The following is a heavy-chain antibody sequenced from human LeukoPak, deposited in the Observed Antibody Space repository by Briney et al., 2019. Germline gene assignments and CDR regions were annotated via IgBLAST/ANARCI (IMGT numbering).Heavy chain of an antibody. V-gene: IGHV3-9*01. CDR2: ISWNSGSI. D-gene: IGHD6-19*01. Sequence: PGGSLRLSCAASGFTFDDYAMHWVRQAPGKGLEWVSGISWNSGSIGYADSVKGRFTISRDNAKNSLYLQMNSLRAEDTALYYCAEGFVAGAFDIWGQGTMVTVSS. J-gene: IGHJ3*02. CDR3: AEGFVAGAFDI. CDR1: GFTFDDYA.